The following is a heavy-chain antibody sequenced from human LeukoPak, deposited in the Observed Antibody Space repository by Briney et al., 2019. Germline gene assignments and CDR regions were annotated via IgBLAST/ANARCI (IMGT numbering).Heavy chain of an antibody. CDR2: INHSGST. V-gene: IGHV4-34*01. CDR1: GGSFSGYY. J-gene: IGHJ6*03. CDR3: ATAPRWRGGYGYYYYYMDV. D-gene: IGHD5-12*01. Sequence: PSETLSLTCAVYGGSFSGYYWSWIRQPPGKGLEWIGEINHSGSTNYNPSLKSRVTISVDTSKNQFSLKLSSVTAADTAVYYCATAPRWRGGYGYYYYYMDVWGKGTTVTVSS.